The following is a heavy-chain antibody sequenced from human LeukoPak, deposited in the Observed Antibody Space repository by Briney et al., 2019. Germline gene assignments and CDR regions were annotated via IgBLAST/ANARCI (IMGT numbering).Heavy chain of an antibody. V-gene: IGHV3-23*01. CDR3: VKDKGDYGGDAFHI. CDR2: VSASGGGA. Sequence: GGSLRLSCAASGFTISDYAMSWVRQAPGKGLEWVSSVSASGGGAYYADSMRDRFIVTRDNSNNTVSLQMNSLRAEDTARYYCVKDKGDYGGDAFHIWGQGTMVTVSS. J-gene: IGHJ3*02. CDR1: GFTISDYA. D-gene: IGHD4-23*01.